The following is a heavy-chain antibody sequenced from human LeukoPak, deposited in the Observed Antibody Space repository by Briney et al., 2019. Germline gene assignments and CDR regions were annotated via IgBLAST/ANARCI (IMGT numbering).Heavy chain of an antibody. CDR2: IIPIFGTA. V-gene: IGHV1-69*13. CDR3: ARSTYYYDSSGRSPFDY. Sequence: GASVKVSCTASGGTFSSYAISWVRQAPGQGLEWMGGIIPIFGTANYAQKFQGRVTITADESTSTAYMELSSLRSEDTAVYYCARSTYYYDSSGRSPFDYWGQGTLVTVSS. CDR1: GGTFSSYA. D-gene: IGHD3-22*01. J-gene: IGHJ4*02.